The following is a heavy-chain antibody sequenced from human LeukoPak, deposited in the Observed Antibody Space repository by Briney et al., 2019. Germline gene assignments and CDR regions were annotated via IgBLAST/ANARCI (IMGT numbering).Heavy chain of an antibody. Sequence: VASVKVSCKTSGYTFTIYGISWVRQAPGQGLEWMGLISAYGNKNYAQNLQGRVTMTTDTSTSTAYMELRSLRSDATAVYYCARGIIGYYFDYWGQGTLVTVSS. CDR3: ARGIIGYYFDY. CDR2: ISAYGNK. CDR1: GYTFTIYG. D-gene: IGHD2-15*01. V-gene: IGHV1-18*01. J-gene: IGHJ4*02.